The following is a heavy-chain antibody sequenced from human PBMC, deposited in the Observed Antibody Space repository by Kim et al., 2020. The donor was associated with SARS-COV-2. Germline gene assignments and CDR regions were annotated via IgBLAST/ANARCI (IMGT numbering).Heavy chain of an antibody. V-gene: IGHV1-18*04. Sequence: ASVKVSCKASGYTFTSYGISWVRQAPGQGLEWMGWISAYNGNTNYAQKLQGRVTMTTDTSTSTAYMELRSRRSDDTAVYYCARDDRGYYDSRGTSYYYGMDVWGQGSTVTVSS. CDR2: ISAYNGNT. J-gene: IGHJ6*02. CDR3: ARDDRGYYDSRGTSYYYGMDV. D-gene: IGHD3-22*01. CDR1: GYTFTSYG.